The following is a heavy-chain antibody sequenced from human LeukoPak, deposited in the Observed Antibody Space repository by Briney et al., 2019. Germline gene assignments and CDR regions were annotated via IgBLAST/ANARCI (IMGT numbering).Heavy chain of an antibody. Sequence: PGGSLRLSCEASGFTFSGDWMSWVRQAPGKGLEWVANIKQDGSEKYYVDSVKGRFTISRDNAKNSLYLQMNSLRAEDTAVYYCARDYNWNDFDYWGQGTLVTVSS. CDR2: IKQDGSEK. V-gene: IGHV3-7*04. CDR1: GFTFSGDW. J-gene: IGHJ4*02. CDR3: ARDYNWNDFDY. D-gene: IGHD1-20*01.